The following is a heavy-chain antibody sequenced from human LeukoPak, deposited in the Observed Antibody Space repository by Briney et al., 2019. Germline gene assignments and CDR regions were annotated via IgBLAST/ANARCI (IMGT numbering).Heavy chain of an antibody. CDR2: IGTSSSTI. J-gene: IGHJ6*02. V-gene: IGHV3-48*01. CDR3: ARPLRYPVWYYGMHV. CDR1: GFTFSSYS. Sequence: PGGSLRLSCAASGFTFSSYSMNWVRLAPGKGLEWVSYIGTSSSTIYYADSVKGRFTISRDNAQNSLYLQMNSLRAEDTAVYYCARPLRYPVWYYGMHVWGQGTTVTVSS. D-gene: IGHD3-9*01.